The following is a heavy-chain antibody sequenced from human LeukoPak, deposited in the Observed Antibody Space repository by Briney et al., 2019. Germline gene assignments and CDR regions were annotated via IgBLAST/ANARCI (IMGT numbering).Heavy chain of an antibody. CDR1: GFTFSTFG. CDR2: ISYDGNNK. V-gene: IGHV3-30*18. D-gene: IGHD6-13*01. Sequence: GGSERLFCAASGFTFSTFGMHWVRQAPGKGLEWVAVISYDGNNKYYSDSVKGRFTISRDKSKSTLYLQMNSLTTEDTAVYYCAKDPTAAAGRVPFHFDYWGQGSLVSVSS. CDR3: AKDPTAAAGRVPFHFDY. J-gene: IGHJ4*02.